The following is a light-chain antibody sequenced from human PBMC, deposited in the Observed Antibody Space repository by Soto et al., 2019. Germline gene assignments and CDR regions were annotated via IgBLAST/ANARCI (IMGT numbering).Light chain of an antibody. CDR2: GVS. V-gene: IGKV1-27*01. Sequence: IRMPPSPSSLSASAGDRVTITCRASHCISTYLACYHHRPGKVPKLLTYGVSTLQSGVPSRFRGSGSETEFTLTISSLQPEDVAKYYCQRYNSAPRPFGQGNKVEIK. CDR3: QRYNSAPRP. CDR1: HCISTY. J-gene: IGKJ1*01.